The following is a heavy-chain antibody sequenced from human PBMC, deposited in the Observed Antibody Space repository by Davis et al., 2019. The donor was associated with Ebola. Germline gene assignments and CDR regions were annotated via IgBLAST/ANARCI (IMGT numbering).Heavy chain of an antibody. CDR1: GDSVSSNSAA. CDR2: TYYRSKWYN. V-gene: IGHV6-1*01. CDR3: AREVSSSWGYYYYYYMDV. J-gene: IGHJ6*03. Sequence: HSQTLSLTCAISGDSVSSNSAAWNWIRQSPSRGLEWLGRTYYRSKWYNDYAVSVKSRITINPDTSKNQFSLQLNSVTPEDTAVYYCAREVSSSWGYYYYYYMDVWGKGTTVTVSS. D-gene: IGHD6-13*01.